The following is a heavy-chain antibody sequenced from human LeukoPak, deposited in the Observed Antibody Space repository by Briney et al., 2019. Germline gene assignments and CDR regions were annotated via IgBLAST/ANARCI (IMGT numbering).Heavy chain of an antibody. V-gene: IGHV5-51*01. Sequence: PGESLKISCKGSGYTFTKYWIGWVRQMPGKGREGMGSIYPGDSDTRYSPSFQGQVTISADKSISTAYLQWSSLKASAPAMYYCARRSVGAPDSWFDPWGQGTLVTVSS. CDR3: ARRSVGAPDSWFDP. CDR1: GYTFTKYW. D-gene: IGHD1-26*01. CDR2: IYPGDSDT. J-gene: IGHJ5*02.